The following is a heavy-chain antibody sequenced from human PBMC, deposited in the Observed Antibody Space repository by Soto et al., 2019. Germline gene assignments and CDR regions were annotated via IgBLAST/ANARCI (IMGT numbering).Heavy chain of an antibody. D-gene: IGHD6-13*01. J-gene: IGHJ5*02. CDR3: ARESSAAGTGWFDP. CDR2: MNPNSGNT. V-gene: IGHV1-8*01. Sequence: QVQLVQSGAEVKKSEASVKVSCKASGYTFTSYDMNWVRQATGQGLERMGWMNPNSGNTGYSQKFQGRVNMTRNISISTAYMEMSSRRYEDTAVYYCARESSAAGTGWFDPWGQGTLVTVSS. CDR1: GYTFTSYD.